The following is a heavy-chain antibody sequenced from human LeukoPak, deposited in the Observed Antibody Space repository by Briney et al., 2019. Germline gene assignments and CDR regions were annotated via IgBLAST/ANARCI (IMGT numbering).Heavy chain of an antibody. CDR2: INPNAGGT. D-gene: IGHD6-13*01. Sequence: GASVKVSCKAFGYTFTDYYMHWVRQAPGQGLEWMGWINPNAGGTNYAQKFQGRVTMTRDTSISTAYMELSRLRSDDTAVYYCARDRGSSSWYEGDRLITDYWGQGTLVTVSS. J-gene: IGHJ4*02. V-gene: IGHV1-2*02. CDR3: ARDRGSSSWYEGDRLITDY. CDR1: GYTFTDYY.